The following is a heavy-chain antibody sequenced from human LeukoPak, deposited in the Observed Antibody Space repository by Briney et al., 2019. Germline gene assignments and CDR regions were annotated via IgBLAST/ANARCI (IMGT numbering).Heavy chain of an antibody. CDR1: GGSISSSSYY. V-gene: IGHV4-39*07. D-gene: IGHD4-23*01. Sequence: SETLSLTCTVSGGSISSSSYYWGWIRQPPGKGLEWIGSIYYSGSTYYNPSLKSRVTISVDTSKNQFSPKLSSVTAADTAVYYCARVSFYGGNSGEDFDYWGQGTLVTVSS. J-gene: IGHJ4*02. CDR2: IYYSGST. CDR3: ARVSFYGGNSGEDFDY.